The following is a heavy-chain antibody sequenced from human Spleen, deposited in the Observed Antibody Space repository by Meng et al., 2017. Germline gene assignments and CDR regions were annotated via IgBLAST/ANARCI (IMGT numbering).Heavy chain of an antibody. CDR2: INAGNGNT. V-gene: IGHV1-3*01. Sequence: ASVKVACKASGYIFTSYAMHWVRQAPGQRLEWMGWINAGNGNTKYSQKFQGRVTITRDTSASTVYMEMSSLTSDDTAVYYCARGYSYGYYFDYWGQGTLVTVSS. CDR1: GYIFTSYA. D-gene: IGHD5-18*01. CDR3: ARGYSYGYYFDY. J-gene: IGHJ4*02.